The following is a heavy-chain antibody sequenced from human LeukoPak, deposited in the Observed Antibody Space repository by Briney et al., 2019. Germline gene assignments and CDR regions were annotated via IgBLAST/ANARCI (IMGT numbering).Heavy chain of an antibody. D-gene: IGHD2-21*02. Sequence: PGGSLRLSCAASGFTFGSYSLNWVRQAPGKGLERVSSISSSSSYINYADSVKGRFTISRDDAKHSLYLQMDSLRAEDTAVYYCARKLRATVTAYFSDFDYWGQGTLVTVSS. CDR1: GFTFGSYS. CDR2: ISSSSSYI. J-gene: IGHJ4*02. V-gene: IGHV3-21*01. CDR3: ARKLRATVTAYFSDFDY.